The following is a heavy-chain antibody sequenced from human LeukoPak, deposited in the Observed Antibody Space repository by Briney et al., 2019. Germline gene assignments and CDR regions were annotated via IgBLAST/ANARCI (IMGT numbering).Heavy chain of an antibody. Sequence: GGSLRLSCAASGFTFNSHSMNWVRQTPGKGLEWVSSIGSSSDYRDYADSVKGRFTISRDNAKNSLYLQMNSLRVEDTAVYYCASRSEFDYWGQGTLVTVSS. V-gene: IGHV3-21*01. D-gene: IGHD3-16*02. CDR3: ASRSEFDY. CDR2: IGSSSDYR. J-gene: IGHJ4*02. CDR1: GFTFNSHS.